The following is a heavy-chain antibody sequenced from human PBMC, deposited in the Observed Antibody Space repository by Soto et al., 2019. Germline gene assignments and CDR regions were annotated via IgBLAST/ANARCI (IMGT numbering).Heavy chain of an antibody. D-gene: IGHD3-10*01. Sequence: QVQLVESGGGVVQPGTSLRLSCAGSGFTFSSYGMDWVRQAPGKGLEWVAVISYDGSNKYYADSVKGRFTISRDNSKNPLYLQMSSLRADDTAVYYCAKDRMGAGVRGYFDYWGQGTLVTVSS. J-gene: IGHJ4*02. CDR3: AKDRMGAGVRGYFDY. CDR1: GFTFSSYG. CDR2: ISYDGSNK. V-gene: IGHV3-30*18.